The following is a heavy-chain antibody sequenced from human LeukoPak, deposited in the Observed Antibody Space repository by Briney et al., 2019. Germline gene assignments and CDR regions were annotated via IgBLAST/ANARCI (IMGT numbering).Heavy chain of an antibody. D-gene: IGHD1-26*01. CDR3: AKGIRSGSYDVCMDV. CDR1: GFTFSSYG. V-gene: IGHV3-30*02. CDR2: IRYDGSNK. Sequence: GGSLRLSCAASGFTFSSYGMHWVRQAPGKGLEWVAFIRYDGSNKYYADSVKGRFTISRDNSKNTLYLQMNSLRAEDTAVYYCAKGIRSGSYDVCMDVWGKGTTVTISS. J-gene: IGHJ6*03.